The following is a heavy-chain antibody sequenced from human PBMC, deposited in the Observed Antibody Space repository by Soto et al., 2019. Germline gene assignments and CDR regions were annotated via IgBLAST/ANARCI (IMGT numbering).Heavy chain of an antibody. J-gene: IGHJ3*02. CDR2: ISSDGGIT. CDR1: GFTFSSYA. D-gene: IGHD1-26*01. Sequence: GGSLRLSCAASGFTFSSYAMYWVRQAPGKGLEYVSAISSDGGITYYANSVKGRFTISRDNFKNTLYLQMGSLRAEDMAVYYCARDGAQSNSGFDIWGQGTVVTVSS. V-gene: IGHV3-64*01. CDR3: ARDGAQSNSGFDI.